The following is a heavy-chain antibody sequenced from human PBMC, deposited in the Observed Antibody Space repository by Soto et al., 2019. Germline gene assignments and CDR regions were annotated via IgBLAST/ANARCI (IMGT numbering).Heavy chain of an antibody. CDR3: ARGDPLLWFGEKVYYGMDV. V-gene: IGHV4-59*01. J-gene: IGHJ6*02. CDR1: GGSISSYY. CDR2: IYYSGST. Sequence: QVQLQESGPGLVKPSETLSLTCTVSGGSISSYYWSWIRQPPGKGLEWIGYIYYSGSTNYNPSLKSRVTISVDTSQTQFSLKLGSVTAADPAVYYCARGDPLLWFGEKVYYGMDVWGQGTTVTVSS. D-gene: IGHD3-10*01.